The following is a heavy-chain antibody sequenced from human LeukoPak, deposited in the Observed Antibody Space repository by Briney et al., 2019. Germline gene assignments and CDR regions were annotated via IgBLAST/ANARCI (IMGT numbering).Heavy chain of an antibody. J-gene: IGHJ4*02. Sequence: GASVTVSCTASGYTFTSYGISWVRQAPGQGLEWMGWISAYNGNTNYAQKLQGRVTMTTDTSTSTAYMELRSLRSDDTAVYYCARLAAAGGFDYWGQGTLVTVSS. V-gene: IGHV1-18*01. D-gene: IGHD6-13*01. CDR2: ISAYNGNT. CDR1: GYTFTSYG. CDR3: ARLAAAGGFDY.